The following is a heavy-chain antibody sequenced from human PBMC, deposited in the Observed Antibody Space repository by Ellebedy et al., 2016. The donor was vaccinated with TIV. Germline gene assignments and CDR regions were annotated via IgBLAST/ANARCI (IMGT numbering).Heavy chain of an antibody. CDR3: ARGDRRASTVIFDN. CDR2: IYTSGYT. J-gene: IGHJ4*02. CDR1: GGSISSYY. Sequence: MPSETLSLTCTVSGGSISSYYWNWVRQPAGKGLEWIGRIYTSGYTNYNPSLRSRVTLSFDTSKDQFSLKLSSVTAADTAVYYCARGDRRASTVIFDNWGQGTLVTVSS. V-gene: IGHV4-4*07. D-gene: IGHD4-17*01.